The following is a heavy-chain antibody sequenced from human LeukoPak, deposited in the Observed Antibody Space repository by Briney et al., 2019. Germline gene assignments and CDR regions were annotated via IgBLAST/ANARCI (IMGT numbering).Heavy chain of an antibody. J-gene: IGHJ6*02. CDR2: ISSSGSTI. CDR3: ARDRWNYVAHYYGMDV. V-gene: IGHV3-11*01. Sequence: GGSLRLSCAASGFTFSDYYMSWIRQAPGNGLEWVSYISSSGSTIYYADSVKGRFTISRDNAKNSLYLQTNSLRAEDTAVYYCARDRWNYVAHYYGMDVRGQGTTVTVSS. D-gene: IGHD1-7*01. CDR1: GFTFSDYY.